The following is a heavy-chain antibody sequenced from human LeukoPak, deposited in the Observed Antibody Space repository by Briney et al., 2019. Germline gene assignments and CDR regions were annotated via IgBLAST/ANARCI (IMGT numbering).Heavy chain of an antibody. CDR2: MNPNSGNT. J-gene: IGHJ6*03. CDR3: ARKGSSSFYYYMDV. V-gene: IGHV1-8*01. CDR1: GYTFTSHD. Sequence: ASVKVSCKASGYTFTSHDINWVRQAPGQGLEWMGWMNPNSGNTGYAQKFQGRVTMTRNTSISTAYMELSSLRSEDTAVYYCARKGSSSFYYYMDVWGKGTTVTVSS.